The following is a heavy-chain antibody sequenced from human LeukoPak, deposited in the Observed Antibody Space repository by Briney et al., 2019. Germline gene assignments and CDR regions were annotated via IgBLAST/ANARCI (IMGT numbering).Heavy chain of an antibody. CDR2: MFFTGDT. Sequence: SETLSLTCTVSGGSISSHYWAWLRRPPGKGVEWSGWMFFTGDTNYNPSLKSRVTISVDHSKNQFSLKLTSVTAADTAVYYCAKEGNDYGANSIDYWGQGTLVTVSS. CDR3: AKEGNDYGANSIDY. J-gene: IGHJ4*02. D-gene: IGHD4-23*01. CDR1: GGSISSHY. V-gene: IGHV4-59*11.